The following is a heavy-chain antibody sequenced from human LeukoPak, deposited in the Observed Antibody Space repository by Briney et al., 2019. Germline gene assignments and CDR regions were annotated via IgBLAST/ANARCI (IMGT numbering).Heavy chain of an antibody. Sequence: PGGSLSLSCAASGFIFSSYAVSWVRQAPGKGLEWVSAISGSGGSTYYADSVKGRFTISRDHSKNTLYLQMNSLRAADTAVYYCAKDRERTVAEPSDYWGQGTLVTVSS. CDR2: ISGSGGST. D-gene: IGHD1-14*01. CDR1: GFIFSSYA. J-gene: IGHJ4*02. CDR3: AKDRERTVAEPSDY. V-gene: IGHV3-23*01.